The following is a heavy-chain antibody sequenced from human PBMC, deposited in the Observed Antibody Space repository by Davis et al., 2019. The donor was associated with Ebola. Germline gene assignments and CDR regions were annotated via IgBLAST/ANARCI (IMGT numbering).Heavy chain of an antibody. D-gene: IGHD3-10*01. J-gene: IGHJ3*02. V-gene: IGHV1-18*01. Sequence: ASVKVSCKASGGTFSGKGINWLRQAPGQGLEWMGWISAYNGNTNYAQKLQGRVTMTTDTSTSTAYMEVGSLRSDDTAVYYCAGQIKSGAFDIWGQGTMVTVSS. CDR2: ISAYNGNT. CDR1: GGTFSGKG. CDR3: AGQIKSGAFDI.